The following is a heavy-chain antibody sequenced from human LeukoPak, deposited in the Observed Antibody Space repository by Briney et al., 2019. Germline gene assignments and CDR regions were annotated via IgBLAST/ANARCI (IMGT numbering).Heavy chain of an antibody. CDR2: INGGGGST. CDR3: AKGSEYLWGSLENYYYYYMDV. Sequence: GGSLRLSCAASGFTFSSYAMSWDRQAPGKGLEWVSVINGGGGSTYYADSVKGRFTISRDNSKNTLYLQMNSLRAEDTAVYYCAKGSEYLWGSLENYYYYYMDVWGKGTTVTVSS. D-gene: IGHD3-16*01. V-gene: IGHV3-23*01. J-gene: IGHJ6*03. CDR1: GFTFSSYA.